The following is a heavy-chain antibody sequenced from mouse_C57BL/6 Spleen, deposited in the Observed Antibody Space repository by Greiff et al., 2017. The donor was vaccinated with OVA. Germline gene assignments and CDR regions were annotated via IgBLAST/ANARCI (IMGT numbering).Heavy chain of an antibody. J-gene: IGHJ2*01. Sequence: QVQLQQPGAELVMPGASVKLSCKASGYTFTSYWMHWVKQRPGQGLEWIGEIDPSDSYTNYNQKFKGKSTLTVDKSSSTAYMHLSSLTSDDSAVYYSARRVGGKSLDYWGQGTTLTVSS. D-gene: IGHD1-1*01. CDR2: IDPSDSYT. CDR3: ARRVGGKSLDY. V-gene: IGHV1-69*01. CDR1: GYTFTSYW.